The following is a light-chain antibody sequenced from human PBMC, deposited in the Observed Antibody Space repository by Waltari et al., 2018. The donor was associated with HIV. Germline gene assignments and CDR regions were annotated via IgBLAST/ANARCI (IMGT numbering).Light chain of an antibody. CDR2: ETR. V-gene: IGLV1-51*02. J-gene: IGLJ3*02. Sequence: QSVLTQPPSVSAAPGQKVAIPCSGSSSNIRINFVSSYHQLSVTAPNPLIDETRERPSGIPAGCSASKSGTSCTLVGNGVQTGDEADYYCGTWDSSLRSVGFGAGTKLAVL. CDR1: SSNIRINF. CDR3: GTWDSSLRSVG.